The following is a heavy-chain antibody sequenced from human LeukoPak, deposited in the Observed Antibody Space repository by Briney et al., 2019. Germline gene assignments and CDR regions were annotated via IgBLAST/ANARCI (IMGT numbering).Heavy chain of an antibody. D-gene: IGHD3-10*01. Sequence: GGPRRLSCAASGFTFRTYAMHWGRQAPGKGLEYVSAIKHNGGGTYYASSVQGRFTVSRDNSRSTLYLQMDSLRPDDMAIYYCARVQSTVRGIPGPFDLWGQGTLVTVS. CDR3: ARVQSTVRGIPGPFDL. CDR2: IKHNGGGT. CDR1: GFTFRTYA. J-gene: IGHJ4*02. V-gene: IGHV3-64*01.